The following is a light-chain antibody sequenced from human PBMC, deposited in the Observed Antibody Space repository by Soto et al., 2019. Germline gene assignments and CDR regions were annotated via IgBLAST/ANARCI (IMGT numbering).Light chain of an antibody. Sequence: DIVMTQSPLSLPVTPGEPASISCRSSQSLLHSNGYNYLDWYLQKPGQSPQLLIYLGSNRASGGPDRFRGSGSGTDFTLKISRVEAEDVGVYYCMQPLQSWTFGQGTKVEIK. J-gene: IGKJ1*01. CDR2: LGS. CDR3: MQPLQSWT. CDR1: QSLLHSNGYNY. V-gene: IGKV2-28*01.